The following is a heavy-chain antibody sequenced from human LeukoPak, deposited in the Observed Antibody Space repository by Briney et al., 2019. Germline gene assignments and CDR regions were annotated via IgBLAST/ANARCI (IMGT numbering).Heavy chain of an antibody. CDR1: GFTFSSYW. CDR2: ITYGSDTI. D-gene: IGHD3-10*01. J-gene: IGHJ4*02. Sequence: GGSLRLSCAASGFTFSSYWMSWVRQAPGKGLEWVAYITYGSDTIFYADSVKGRFTVSRDNAKNSLYLQMDSLRAEDTAVYYCARYHLGSYFRDPFDHWGXXTLVTVSS. V-gene: IGHV3-48*04. CDR3: ARYHLGSYFRDPFDH.